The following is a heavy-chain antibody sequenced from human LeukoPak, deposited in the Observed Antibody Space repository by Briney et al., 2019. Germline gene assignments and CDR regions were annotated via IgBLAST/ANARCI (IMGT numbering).Heavy chain of an antibody. D-gene: IGHD3-10*01. CDR1: ANTLGYY. Sequence: ASVKVSFKASANTLGYYMHWVRQAPGQGLEWMGWINPNSGGTNYAQKFQGRVTMTRDTSISTAFMELSSLRSDDTAVYYCARDLSITMVRAPFYWGPGTLVTVSS. V-gene: IGHV1-2*02. J-gene: IGHJ4*02. CDR3: ARDLSITMVRAPFY. CDR2: INPNSGGT.